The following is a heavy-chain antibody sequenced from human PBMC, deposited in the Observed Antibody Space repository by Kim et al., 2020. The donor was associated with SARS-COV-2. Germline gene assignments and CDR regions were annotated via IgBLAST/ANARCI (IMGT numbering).Heavy chain of an antibody. J-gene: IGHJ6*01. V-gene: IGHV3-30-3*01. CDR2: ISYDGSNK. D-gene: IGHD3-10*01. CDR1: GFTFSSCS. CDR3: ARDAWARLRGLTYSYYGIVV. Sequence: GGSLRLSCAASGFTFSSCSIHWVRQAPGKGLEWVADISYDGSNKNYADSVKGRFTISRDNSKNTLYLQMNSLRAEDTALYYCARDAWARLRGLTYSYYGIVVWGQGTTVIASS.